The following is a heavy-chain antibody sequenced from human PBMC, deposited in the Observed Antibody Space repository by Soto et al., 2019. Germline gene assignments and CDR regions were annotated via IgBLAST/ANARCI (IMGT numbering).Heavy chain of an antibody. J-gene: IGHJ4*02. V-gene: IGHV3-74*01. D-gene: IGHD1-1*01. CDR3: TRGHRSTSTGTGAF. CDR1: GFTFSMYW. CDR2: INYDGIST. Sequence: GSLRLSCAASGFTFSMYWLHWVRQVPGKGPEWVSRINYDGISTDYADSVKGRFTISRDNAKNTLYLQMNALRVEDTAVYYCTRGHRSTSTGTGAFWGQGTLVTVSS.